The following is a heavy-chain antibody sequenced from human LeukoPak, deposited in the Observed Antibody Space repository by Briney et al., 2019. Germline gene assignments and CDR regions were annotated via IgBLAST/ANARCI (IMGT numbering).Heavy chain of an antibody. CDR3: ARDQYDYVWGSPHLWVDY. J-gene: IGHJ4*02. D-gene: IGHD3-16*01. Sequence: ASVKVSCKASGYTFTGYYMHWVRQAPGQGLEWMGWINPNSGGTNFAQKFQGRVTMTRDTSISTAYMELSRLRSDDTAVYYCARDQYDYVWGSPHLWVDYWGQGTLVTVSS. CDR1: GYTFTGYY. CDR2: INPNSGGT. V-gene: IGHV1-2*02.